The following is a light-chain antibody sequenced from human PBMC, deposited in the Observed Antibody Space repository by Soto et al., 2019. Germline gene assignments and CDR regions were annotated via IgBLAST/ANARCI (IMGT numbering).Light chain of an antibody. CDR3: NSYTRSDTRV. J-gene: IGLJ2*01. Sequence: QSALTQPASVSGSPGQSITISCTGTSSDVGGYNYVSWYQQHPGKAPKLIIFDVINRPSGVSNRFSGSKSGNTASLTISGLQAEDEADYYCNSYTRSDTRVFGGGTKLTVL. CDR1: SSDVGGYNY. CDR2: DVI. V-gene: IGLV2-14*01.